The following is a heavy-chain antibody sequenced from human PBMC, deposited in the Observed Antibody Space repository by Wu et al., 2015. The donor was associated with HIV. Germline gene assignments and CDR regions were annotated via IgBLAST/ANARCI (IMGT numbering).Heavy chain of an antibody. CDR3: ARPDRGLLPGRQGYYYYGMDV. J-gene: IGHJ6*02. Sequence: QVQLVQSGAEVKKPGASVKVSCKASGYTFTSYYMHWVRQAPGQGLEWMGIINPSGGSTSYAQKFQGRVTMTRDTSTSTVYMELSSLRSEDTAVYYCARPDRGLLPGRQGYYYYGMDVWGQGTTVTVSS. CDR1: GYTFTSYY. V-gene: IGHV1-46*01. D-gene: IGHD4-17*01. CDR2: INPSGGST.